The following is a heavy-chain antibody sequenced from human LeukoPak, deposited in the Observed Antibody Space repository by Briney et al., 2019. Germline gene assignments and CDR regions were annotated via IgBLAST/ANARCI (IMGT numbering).Heavy chain of an antibody. D-gene: IGHD6-13*01. V-gene: IGHV1-18*01. CDR3: ARDPYRSRISAFDH. CDR1: GYIFSIYG. J-gene: IGHJ4*02. Sequence: ASVKVSCKAAGYIFSIYGITWVRQAPGLGLEWMGWTSAYNGDTHYAQKFQGRVTMTTDTSTNTAYIELRSLTSDDTAVYYCARDPYRSRISAFDHWGQGTLVTVSS. CDR2: TSAYNGDT.